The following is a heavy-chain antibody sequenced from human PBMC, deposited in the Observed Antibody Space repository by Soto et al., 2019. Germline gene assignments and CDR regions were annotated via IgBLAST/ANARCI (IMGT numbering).Heavy chain of an antibody. Sequence: GGSLRLSCAASGFTFSSYWMSWVRQAPGKGLEWVANIKQDGSEKYYVDSVKGRFTISRDNAKNSLYLQMNSLRAEDTAVYYCARDRGYGDYAGGYWGQGTLVTVSS. V-gene: IGHV3-7*01. D-gene: IGHD4-17*01. J-gene: IGHJ4*02. CDR2: IKQDGSEK. CDR1: GFTFSSYW. CDR3: ARDRGYGDYAGGY.